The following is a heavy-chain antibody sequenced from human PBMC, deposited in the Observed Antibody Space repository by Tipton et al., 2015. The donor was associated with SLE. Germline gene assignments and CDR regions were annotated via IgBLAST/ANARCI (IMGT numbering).Heavy chain of an antibody. V-gene: IGHV4-61*09. D-gene: IGHD3-10*01. J-gene: IGHJ5*02. CDR1: GASISTSRDY. CDR3: ASGGYYASGSYYGGWFDP. Sequence: TLSLTCTASGASISTSRDYWSWIRQPAGKGLEWIGHIYTSGSTNYNPSLKSRVSISVDTSKNQVSLKLTSVTAADTGVYYCASGGYYASGSYYGGWFDPWGQGTLVTVSS. CDR2: IYTSGST.